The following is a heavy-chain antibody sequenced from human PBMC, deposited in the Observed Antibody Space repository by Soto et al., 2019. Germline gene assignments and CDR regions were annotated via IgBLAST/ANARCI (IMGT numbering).Heavy chain of an antibody. CDR1: GFTFSSYG. CDR3: ARDYEFDFRDPYYYYGMDV. CDR2: ISYDGSNK. D-gene: IGHD3-3*01. J-gene: IGHJ6*02. V-gene: IGHV3-30*19. Sequence: GVLRLSCAASGFTFSSYGMHWVRQAPGKGLEWVAVISYDGSNKYYADSVKGRFTISRDNSKNTLYLQMNSLRAEDTAVYYCARDYEFDFRDPYYYYGMDVWGQGTTVTVSS.